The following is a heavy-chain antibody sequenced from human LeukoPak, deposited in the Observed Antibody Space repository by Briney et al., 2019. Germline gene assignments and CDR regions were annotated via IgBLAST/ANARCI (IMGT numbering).Heavy chain of an antibody. J-gene: IGHJ4*02. CDR3: ARGSVITMVRGVIAPFDY. D-gene: IGHD3-10*01. Sequence: GGSLRLSCAASGFTFSSYSMNWVRQAPGKGLEWVSSICGSSSYIYYADSVKGRFTISRDNAKNSLYLQMNNLRAEDTAVYYCARGSVITMVRGVIAPFDYWGQGTLVTVSS. CDR2: ICGSSSYI. V-gene: IGHV3-21*01. CDR1: GFTFSSYS.